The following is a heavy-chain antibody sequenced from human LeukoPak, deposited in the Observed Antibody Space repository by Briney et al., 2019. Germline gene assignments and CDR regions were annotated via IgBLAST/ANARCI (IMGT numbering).Heavy chain of an antibody. J-gene: IGHJ5*02. D-gene: IGHD1-1*01. CDR3: ARVPGGALNWFDP. CDR1: GGSFSSYY. V-gene: IGHV4-39*01. CDR2: IYYSGST. Sequence: SETLSLTCAVYGGSFSSYYWGWIRQPPGKGLEWIGTIYYSGSTYYNPSLKGRVTISLDTSKNQFSLKLSSVTAADTAVYFCARVPGGALNWFDPWGQGTLVTVSS.